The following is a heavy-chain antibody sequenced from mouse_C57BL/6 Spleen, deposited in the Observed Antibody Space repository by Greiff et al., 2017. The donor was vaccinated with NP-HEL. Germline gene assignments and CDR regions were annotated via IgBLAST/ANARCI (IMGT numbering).Heavy chain of an antibody. V-gene: IGHV1-50*01. J-gene: IGHJ3*01. Sequence: QVQLQQPGAELVKPGASVKLSCKASGYTFTSYWMQWVKQRPGQGLEWIGEIDSSDSYTNYNQKFKGKATLTVDTSSSTAYMQLSSLTSEDSAVYYCARWGTTDSWFAYWGQGTLVTVSA. CDR1: GYTFTSYW. CDR2: IDSSDSYT. D-gene: IGHD1-1*01. CDR3: ARWGTTDSWFAY.